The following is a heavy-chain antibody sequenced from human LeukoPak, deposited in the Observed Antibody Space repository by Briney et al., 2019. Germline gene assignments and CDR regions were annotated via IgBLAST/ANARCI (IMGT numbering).Heavy chain of an antibody. CDR3: AKDVSSGWNYFDY. CDR2: ISYDASNK. V-gene: IGHV3-30*18. D-gene: IGHD6-19*01. CDR1: GFTFTTYG. Sequence: PGGSLTLSCAASGFTFTTYGMHWLRQAPGKGLEGVAVISYDASNKSYPASVKGRFTISRDNSKYTLYLPMNSLKPEDTAVYYCAKDVSSGWNYFDYWGQGTQVTVYS. J-gene: IGHJ4*02.